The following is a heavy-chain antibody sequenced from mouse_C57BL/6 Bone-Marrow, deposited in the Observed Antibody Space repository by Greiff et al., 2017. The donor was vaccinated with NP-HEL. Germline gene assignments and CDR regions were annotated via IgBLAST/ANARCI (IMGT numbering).Heavy chain of an antibody. CDR2: IYPGSGST. CDR3: AGNLFAY. V-gene: IGHV1-55*01. CDR1: GYTFTSYW. J-gene: IGHJ3*01. Sequence: VKLVESGAELVKPGASVKMSCKASGYTFTSYWITWVKQRPGQGLEWIGDIYPGSGSTNYNEKFKSKATLTVDTSSSTAYMQLSSLTSEDSAVYYCAGNLFAYWGQGTLVTVSA.